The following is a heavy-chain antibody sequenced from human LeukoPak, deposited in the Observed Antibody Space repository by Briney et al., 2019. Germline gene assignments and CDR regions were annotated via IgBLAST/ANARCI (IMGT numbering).Heavy chain of an antibody. CDR2: IYYSGST. Sequence: PSETLSLTCTVSGGSISSYYWSWIRQRPGKGLEWIGYIYYSGSTNYNPSLKSRVTISVDTSKNQFSLKLSSVTAADTAVYYCARDRGYCSSTSCDRYYYYMDVWGKGTTVTVSS. CDR3: ARDRGYCSSTSCDRYYYYMDV. J-gene: IGHJ6*03. CDR1: GGSISSYY. V-gene: IGHV4-59*01. D-gene: IGHD2-2*01.